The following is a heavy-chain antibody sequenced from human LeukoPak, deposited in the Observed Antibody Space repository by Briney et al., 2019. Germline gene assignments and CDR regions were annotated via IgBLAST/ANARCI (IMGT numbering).Heavy chain of an antibody. CDR3: AKAPGPGYGGNSGY. CDR2: ISWDGGST. V-gene: IGHV3-43D*03. J-gene: IGHJ4*02. CDR1: GFTFDDYA. Sequence: GGSLRLSCAASGFTFDDYAMHWVRQAPGKGLEWVSLISWDGGSTYYADSVKGRFTISRDNSKNSLYLQMNSLRAEDTALYYCAKAPGPGYGGNSGYWGQGTLVTVSS. D-gene: IGHD4-23*01.